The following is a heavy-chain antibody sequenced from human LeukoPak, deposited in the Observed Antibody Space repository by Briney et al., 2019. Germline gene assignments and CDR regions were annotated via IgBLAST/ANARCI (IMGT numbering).Heavy chain of an antibody. Sequence: PSETLSLTCTVSGGSMTDNSYYWGWVRQPPGKGLEWIGSFYSSGGTYYNPSLKSRATISADTSKSQFSLQLNSVTAADTAVYYCARGPSFGSSSRFDYWGQGTLVTVSS. CDR2: FYSSGGT. CDR3: ARGPSFGSSSRFDY. D-gene: IGHD6-6*01. CDR1: GGSMTDNSYY. V-gene: IGHV4-39*07. J-gene: IGHJ4*02.